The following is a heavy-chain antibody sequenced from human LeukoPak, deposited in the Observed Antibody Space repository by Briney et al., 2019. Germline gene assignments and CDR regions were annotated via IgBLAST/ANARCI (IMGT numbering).Heavy chain of an antibody. D-gene: IGHD5-18*01. Sequence: PSETLSLTCTVSGGSISSYYCSWIRQPPGKGLEWIGYIYYSGTTNYNPSLKSRVTISADTSKKQFSLNLSSVTAADTAVYYCARLEVGGYSYGSPKKYAMDVWGQGTTVTVSS. CDR1: GGSISSYY. J-gene: IGHJ6*02. CDR2: IYYSGTT. V-gene: IGHV4-59*08. CDR3: ARLEVGGYSYGSPKKYAMDV.